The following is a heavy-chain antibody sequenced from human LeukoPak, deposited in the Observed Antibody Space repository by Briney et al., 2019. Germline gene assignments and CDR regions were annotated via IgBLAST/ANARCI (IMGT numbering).Heavy chain of an antibody. CDR2: IKQHGSET. J-gene: IGHJ4*02. D-gene: IGHD2-2*01. CDR3: ARGEDIVVVPAAMLDY. Sequence: GGSLRPSCAASGFTFSRFWMSWVRQAPGKGLEWVASIKQHGSETYYVDSVKGRFTISRGNAKNSLYLQMNSLRAEDTAVYYCARGEDIVVVPAAMLDYWGQGTLVTVSS. V-gene: IGHV3-7*04. CDR1: GFTFSRFW.